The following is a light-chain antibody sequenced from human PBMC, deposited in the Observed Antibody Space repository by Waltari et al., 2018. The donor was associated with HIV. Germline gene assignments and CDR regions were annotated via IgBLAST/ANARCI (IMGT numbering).Light chain of an antibody. V-gene: IGKV3-20*01. Sequence: EIVLTQSPGTLSLSPGDSASLFCRASETISTSDLAWYQHEPGQAPRLRIYGASTRASDIADRFRGSGSGTDFTLTISGLEPEDFAVYYCHHYGATFGQGTKVEIK. CDR1: ETISTSD. CDR2: GAS. CDR3: HHYGAT. J-gene: IGKJ1*01.